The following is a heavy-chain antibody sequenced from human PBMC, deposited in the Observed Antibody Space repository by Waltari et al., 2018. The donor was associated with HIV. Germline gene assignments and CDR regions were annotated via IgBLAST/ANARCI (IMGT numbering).Heavy chain of an antibody. CDR2: IYYSGST. V-gene: IGHV4-39*07. CDR1: GCPISRSSSY. J-gene: IGHJ4*02. Sequence: QLQLQESGPGLVKPSETLSLTCTVSGCPISRSSSYWGWIRQPPGKGLEWIGSIYYSGSTYYNPSLKSRVTISVDTSKNQFSLKLSSVTAADTVYYCARDFQGDYYFDYWGQGTLVTVSS. CDR3: ARDFQGDYYFDY. D-gene: IGHD3-16*01.